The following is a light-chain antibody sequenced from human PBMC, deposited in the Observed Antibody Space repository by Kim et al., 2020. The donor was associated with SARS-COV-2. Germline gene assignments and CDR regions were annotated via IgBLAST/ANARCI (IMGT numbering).Light chain of an antibody. CDR3: SSYSNTNTFVV. Sequence: QSALTQPASVSGSPGQSITISCSGSSSDIGTYTYVSWYQHHPYRAPKLIIFQVNNRPSGISDRFSGSKSGNTASLTISGLQAEDEADYYCSSYSNTNTFVVFGGGTQLTVL. V-gene: IGLV2-14*01. CDR2: QVN. CDR1: SSDIGTYTY. J-gene: IGLJ2*01.